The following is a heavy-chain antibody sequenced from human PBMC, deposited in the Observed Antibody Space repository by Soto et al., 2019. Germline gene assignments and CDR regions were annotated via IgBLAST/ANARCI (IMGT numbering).Heavy chain of an antibody. J-gene: IGHJ4*02. Sequence: QVPLVQSGAEVKKPGASVKVSCKASGYTFTSYGISWVRQAPGQGLEWMGWISAYNGNTNYAQKLQGRVTMTTDTSTSTAFMELRSLRSDDTAVYYCARDHNIVVVVAATPSDYWGQGTLVTVSS. CDR2: ISAYNGNT. CDR3: ARDHNIVVVVAATPSDY. D-gene: IGHD2-15*01. CDR1: GYTFTSYG. V-gene: IGHV1-18*01.